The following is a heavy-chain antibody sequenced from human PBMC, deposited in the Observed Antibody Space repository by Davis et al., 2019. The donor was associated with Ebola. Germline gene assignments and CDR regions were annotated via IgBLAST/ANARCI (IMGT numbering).Heavy chain of an antibody. D-gene: IGHD5-24*01. CDR1: GGTFSSYA. V-gene: IGHV1-69*13. CDR3: ARGRGMATIARDAFDI. Sequence: SVKVSCKASGGTFSSYAISWVRQAPGQGLEWMGGIIPIFGTANYAQKFQGRVTITADESTSTAYMELSSLRSEDTAVYYCARGRGMATIARDAFDIWGQGTMVTVSS. CDR2: IIPIFGTA. J-gene: IGHJ3*02.